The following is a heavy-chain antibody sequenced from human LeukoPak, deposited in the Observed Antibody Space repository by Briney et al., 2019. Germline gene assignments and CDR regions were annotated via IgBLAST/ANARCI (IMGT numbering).Heavy chain of an antibody. D-gene: IGHD6-19*01. CDR2: INHSGST. CDR3: ARHGYSSGWSYAFDI. J-gene: IGHJ3*02. V-gene: IGHV4-34*01. CDR1: GGSFSGYY. Sequence: PSETLSLTCAVYGGSFSGYYWSWIRQPPGKGLGWIGEINHSGSTNYNPSLKSRVTISVDTSKNQFSLKLSSVTAADTAVYYCARHGYSSGWSYAFDIWGQGTMVTVSS.